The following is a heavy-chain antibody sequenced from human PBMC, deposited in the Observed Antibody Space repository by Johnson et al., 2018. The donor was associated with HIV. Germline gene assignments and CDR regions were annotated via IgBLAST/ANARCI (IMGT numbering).Heavy chain of an antibody. CDR3: ARSHRAAEGAFDI. Sequence: QVQLVESGGGVVQPGQSLRLSCAASGLTFSSYGMHWVRQAPGKGLEWVALISYDGSNKYYADSVKGRFTISRDNSKNTLYLQMNSLRAEDTAVYYCARSHRAAEGAFDIWGQGTMVTVSS. J-gene: IGHJ3*02. CDR2: ISYDGSNK. CDR1: GLTFSSYG. D-gene: IGHD6-13*01. V-gene: IGHV3-30*03.